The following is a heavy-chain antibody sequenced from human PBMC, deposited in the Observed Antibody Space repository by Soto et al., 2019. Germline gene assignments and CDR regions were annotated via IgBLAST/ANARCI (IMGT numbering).Heavy chain of an antibody. J-gene: IGHJ3*02. V-gene: IGHV3-53*04. CDR1: GFTVSSNY. D-gene: IGHD1-26*01. CDR3: ARESGYSGSYGGAFDI. CDR2: IYSGGST. Sequence: PGGSLRLSCAASGFTVSSNYMSWVRQAPGKGLEWVSVIYSGGSTYYADSVKGRFTISRHNSKNTLYLQMNGLRAEDTAVYYCARESGYSGSYGGAFDIWGQGTMVTVSS.